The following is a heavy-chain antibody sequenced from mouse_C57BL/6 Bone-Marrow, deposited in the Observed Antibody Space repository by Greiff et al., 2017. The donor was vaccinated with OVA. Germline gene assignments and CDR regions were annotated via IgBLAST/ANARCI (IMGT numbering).Heavy chain of an antibody. CDR3: TRKDYGSSYVFDY. D-gene: IGHD1-1*01. J-gene: IGHJ2*01. Sequence: VKLVESGAELVRPGASVTLSCKASGYTFTDYEMHWVKQTPVHGLEWIGAIDPETGGTAYNQKFKGKAILTADKSTSTAYMELRSLTSEDSAVYYCTRKDYGSSYVFDYWGQGTTLTVSS. CDR2: IDPETGGT. V-gene: IGHV1-15*01. CDR1: GYTFTDYE.